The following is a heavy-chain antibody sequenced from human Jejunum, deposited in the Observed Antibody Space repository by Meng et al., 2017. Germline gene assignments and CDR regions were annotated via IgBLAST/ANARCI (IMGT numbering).Heavy chain of an antibody. CDR2: ITEYGVT. Sequence: GGSLTLSCATSGFTFNTYVLTWVRQAPGKGLEWVSTITEYGVTFYADSVKGRFTISRDNSKNTVYLQMNSLRAEDTAVYYCTRSDIIELVPELGVYWGQGTLVTVSS. J-gene: IGHJ4*02. CDR3: TRSDIIELVPELGVY. D-gene: IGHD2-15*01. V-gene: IGHV3-23*01. CDR1: GFTFNTYV.